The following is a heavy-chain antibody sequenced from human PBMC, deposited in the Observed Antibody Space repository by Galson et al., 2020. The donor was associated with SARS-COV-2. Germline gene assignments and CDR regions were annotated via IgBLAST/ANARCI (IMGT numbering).Heavy chain of an antibody. V-gene: IGHV4-30-2*01. CDR1: GTSISGGSYS. CDR2: ISHSGGT. D-gene: IGHD4-17*01. CDR3: ARLHYGEYAPEAFDI. J-gene: IGHJ3*02. Sequence: SETLFLTCAVSGTSISGGSYSWNWIRQPPGKGLEWIGYISHSGGTYYNPSLKSRVTISGDRSKNQFSLRLSSVTAADAAVYFCARLHYGEYAPEAFDIWGPGTRVTV.